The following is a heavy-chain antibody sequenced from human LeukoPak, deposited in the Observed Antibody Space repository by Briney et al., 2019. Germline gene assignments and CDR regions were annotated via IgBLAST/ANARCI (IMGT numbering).Heavy chain of an antibody. J-gene: IGHJ3*02. CDR2: IYYSGSN. V-gene: IGHV4-59*01. CDR1: GGSISSYN. D-gene: IGHD5-24*01. CDR3: ARGLRRDGYNSNPGSAFDI. Sequence: PSETLSLTCTVSGGSISSYNWSWIRQPPGKGLEWIGYIYYSGSNNYNPSLKSRVTISVDTSKNQFSLKLSSVTAADTAVYYCARGLRRDGYNSNPGSAFDICGQGTMVTVSS.